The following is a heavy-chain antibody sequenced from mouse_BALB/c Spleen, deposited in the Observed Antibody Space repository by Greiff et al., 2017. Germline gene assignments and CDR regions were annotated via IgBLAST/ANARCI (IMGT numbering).Heavy chain of an antibody. Sequence: QVQLQQSGAELAKPGASVKMSCKASGYTFTSYWMHWVKQRPGQGLEWIGYINPSTGYTEYNQKFKDKATLTADKSSSTAYMQLSSLTSEDSAVYYCARPPPAWFAYWGQGTLVTVSA. V-gene: IGHV1-7*01. CDR3: ARPPPAWFAY. J-gene: IGHJ3*01. CDR1: GYTFTSYW. CDR2: INPSTGYT.